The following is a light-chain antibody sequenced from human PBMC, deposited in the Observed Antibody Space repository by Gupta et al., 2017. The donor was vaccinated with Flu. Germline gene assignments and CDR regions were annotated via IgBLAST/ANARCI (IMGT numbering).Light chain of an antibody. CDR3: GTWDSSRSAGV. CDR2: DKN. J-gene: IGLJ3*02. CDR1: TPNLDTYY. V-gene: IGLV1-51*01. Sequence: QSVLTQPPSVSAAPGLTVTISCSGTTPNLDTYYVSWYQQLPGTAPKLLIYDKNKRPTGIPDRFSGAKSGTSATLDITGLQTGDEADYYCGTWDSSRSAGVFGGGTKVTVL.